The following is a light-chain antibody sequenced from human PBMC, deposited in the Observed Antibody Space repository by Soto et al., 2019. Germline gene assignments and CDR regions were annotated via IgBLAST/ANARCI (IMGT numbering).Light chain of an antibody. V-gene: IGLV3-21*02. Sequence: SYELTQPPSVSVAPGQTVRVTCGAKIIGSKSVHWYQQRSGQAPVLVVYDDRDRPSGVPERFSGSNSGNTATLTISRVEDGDEADYHCQVWDRSSDHYVFGTGTKLTVL. CDR2: DDR. CDR1: IIGSKS. CDR3: QVWDRSSDHYV. J-gene: IGLJ1*01.